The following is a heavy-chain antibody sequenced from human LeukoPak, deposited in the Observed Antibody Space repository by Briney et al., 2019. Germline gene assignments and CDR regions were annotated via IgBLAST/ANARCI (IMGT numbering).Heavy chain of an antibody. Sequence: PSGTLSLTCTVSGGSISSGGYYWSWIRQHPGKGLEWIGYIYYSGSTYYNPSLKSRVTISVDTSKNQFSLKLSSVTAADTAVYYCARVEASSHFDYWGQGTLVTVSS. V-gene: IGHV4-31*03. CDR3: ARVEASSHFDY. CDR1: GGSISSGGYY. CDR2: IYYSGST. J-gene: IGHJ4*02.